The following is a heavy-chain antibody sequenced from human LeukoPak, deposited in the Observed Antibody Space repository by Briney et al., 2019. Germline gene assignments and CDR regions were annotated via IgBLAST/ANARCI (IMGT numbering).Heavy chain of an antibody. CDR2: IYYSGST. J-gene: IGHJ5*02. Sequence: PSETLSLTCTVSGGSISSGDYYWSWIRQPPGKGLEWIGYIYYSGSTYYNPSLKSRVTISVDTSKNQFSLKLSSVTAADTAVYYCARDRRSVANWFDPWGQGTLVTVSS. V-gene: IGHV4-30-4*01. CDR3: ARDRRSVANWFDP. CDR1: GGSISSGDYY.